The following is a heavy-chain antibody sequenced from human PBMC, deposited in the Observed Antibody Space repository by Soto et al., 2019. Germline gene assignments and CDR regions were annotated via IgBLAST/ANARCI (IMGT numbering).Heavy chain of an antibody. CDR1: GYTFTSYG. CDR3: ARGGYGDYVDLFDY. V-gene: IGHV1-18*01. CDR2: ISAYNGNT. Sequence: ASVKVSCRASGYTFTSYGSSWVRQAPGQGLEWMGWISAYNGNTNYAQKLQGRVTMTTDTSTSTAYMELRSLRSDDTAVYYCARGGYGDYVDLFDYLGQGTLLTFCS. D-gene: IGHD4-17*01. J-gene: IGHJ4*02.